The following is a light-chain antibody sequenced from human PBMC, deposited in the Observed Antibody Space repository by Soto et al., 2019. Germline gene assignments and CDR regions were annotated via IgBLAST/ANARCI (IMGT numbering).Light chain of an antibody. Sequence: DIQMTQSPSTLSASVGDRVTITCRASQSISSWLAWYQQKPGTAPKLLIYKASSVQSGVPSRFSGSGSGTEFTLTISSLQPDDVASYYCQQYSSYPYTFGQGTKVEIK. CDR2: KAS. CDR1: QSISSW. CDR3: QQYSSYPYT. J-gene: IGKJ2*01. V-gene: IGKV1-5*03.